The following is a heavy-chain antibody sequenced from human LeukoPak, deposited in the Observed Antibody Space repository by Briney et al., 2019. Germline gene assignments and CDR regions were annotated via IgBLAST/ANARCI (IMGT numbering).Heavy chain of an antibody. D-gene: IGHD5-24*01. CDR1: GFTFSSYS. CDR2: ISSSSSYI. J-gene: IGHJ4*02. V-gene: IGHV3-21*01. CDR3: ARGRDGSQSPIDY. Sequence: GGSLRLSCAASGFTFSSYSMNWVRQAPGKGLVWVSSISSSSSYIYYADSLRGRFTISRDNAESSLYLQMISLRAEDTAVYYCARGRDGSQSPIDYWGQGTLVTVSS.